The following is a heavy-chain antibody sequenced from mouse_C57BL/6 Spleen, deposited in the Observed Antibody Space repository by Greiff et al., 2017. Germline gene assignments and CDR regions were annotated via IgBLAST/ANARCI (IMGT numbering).Heavy chain of an antibody. V-gene: IGHV1-18*01. J-gene: IGHJ2*01. Sequence: VQLQQSGPELVKPGASVKIPCKASGYTFTDYNMDWVKQSNGKSLEWIGDINPNNGGTIYNQKFKGKATLTVDKSSSTAYMELRSLTSEDTAVYYCARAGRTGASDDWGQGTTLTVSS. D-gene: IGHD4-1*01. CDR3: ARAGRTGASDD. CDR1: GYTFTDYN. CDR2: INPNNGGT.